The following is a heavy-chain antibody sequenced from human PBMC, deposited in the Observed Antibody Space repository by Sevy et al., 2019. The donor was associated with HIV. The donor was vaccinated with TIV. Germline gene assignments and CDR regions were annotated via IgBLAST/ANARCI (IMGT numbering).Heavy chain of an antibody. V-gene: IGHV3-30*04. J-gene: IGHJ4*02. Sequence: GGSLRLSCAASGFTFSSYAMHWVRQAPGKGLEWVAVISYDGSNKYYADSVKGRFTISRDNSKNTLYLQMNSLRAEDTAVYYCARVGVYYYGSGSYYRRRYFDYWGQRTLVTVSS. CDR3: ARVGVYYYGSGSYYRRRYFDY. CDR2: ISYDGSNK. D-gene: IGHD3-10*01. CDR1: GFTFSSYA.